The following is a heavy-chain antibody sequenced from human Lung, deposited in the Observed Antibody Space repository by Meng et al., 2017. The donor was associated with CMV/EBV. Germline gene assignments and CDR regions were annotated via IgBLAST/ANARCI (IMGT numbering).Heavy chain of an antibody. D-gene: IGHD3-3*01. CDR1: GYTFTDYY. V-gene: IGHV1-2*02. J-gene: IGHJ6*02. Sequence: SXXVSXKASGYTFTDYYMHWVRQASGQGLEWMGLINPNIGGTNYAQKFQGRVTMTRDTSISTAYMELSRLRSDDTAVYYCARPGRDFWSGYRAQHLMDVXGQGXTVTVSS. CDR2: INPNIGGT. CDR3: ARPGRDFWSGYRAQHLMDV.